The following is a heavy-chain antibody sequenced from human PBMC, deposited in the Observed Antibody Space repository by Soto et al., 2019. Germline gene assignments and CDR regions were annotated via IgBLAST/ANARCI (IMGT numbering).Heavy chain of an antibody. CDR2: ISAYNGNT. CDR1: GYTFTSYG. D-gene: IGHD3-16*01. CDR3: ARAPSLNYYYYGMDV. V-gene: IGHV1-18*04. Sequence: QVQLVQSGAEVKKPGASVKVSCKASGYTFTSYGISWVRQAPGPGLEWMGWISAYNGNTNYARKLQGRVTMTTDTSTSTAYMELRSLRSDDTAVYYGARAPSLNYYYYGMDVWGQGTTVTVSS. J-gene: IGHJ6*02.